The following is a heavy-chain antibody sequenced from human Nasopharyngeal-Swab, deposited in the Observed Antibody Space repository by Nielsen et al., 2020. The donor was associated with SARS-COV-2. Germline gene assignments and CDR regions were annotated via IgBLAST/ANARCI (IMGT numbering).Heavy chain of an antibody. CDR2: IYYSGST. J-gene: IGHJ4*02. V-gene: IGHV4-30-4*01. CDR3: ARGSNSGYDYIDY. Sequence: SETLSLTCTVSGGSISSGDYYWSWIRQPPGKGLEWIGYIYYSGSTYYNPSLRSRVTISVDTSKNQFSLKLSSVTAADTAVYYCARGSNSGYDYIDYWGQGTLVTVSS. CDR1: GGSISSGDYY. D-gene: IGHD5-12*01.